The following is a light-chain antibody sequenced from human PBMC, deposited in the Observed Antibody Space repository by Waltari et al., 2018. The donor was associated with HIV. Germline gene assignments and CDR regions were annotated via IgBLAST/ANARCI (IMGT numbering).Light chain of an antibody. Sequence: QSGLRQPPSTSRPPGQRVVISCSGSSSNVGKNYVSCFQQLPGAAPRLLIYRNDLRPSCVPDRFTAAKAGTSASLVSSGLRSDDEADYFCASWDDALSSWLFGGGTKLTVL. V-gene: IGLV1-47*01. CDR3: ASWDDALSSWL. J-gene: IGLJ6*01. CDR2: RND. CDR1: SSNVGKNY.